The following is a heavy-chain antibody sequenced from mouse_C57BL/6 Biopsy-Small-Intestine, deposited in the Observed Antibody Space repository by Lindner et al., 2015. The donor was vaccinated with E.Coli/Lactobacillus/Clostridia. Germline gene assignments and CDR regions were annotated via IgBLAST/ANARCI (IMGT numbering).Heavy chain of an antibody. J-gene: IGHJ1*03. CDR3: ARHERPVLTTGYLAV. Sequence: VQLQESGAELVKPGASVKLSCRASGYIFTEYTIHWVKQRSGQGLEWIGWFYPGSGNIKYNEKFKDKATLTADKSSSTVYMDLSRLTSEDSAVYFCARHERPVLTTGYLAVWGTGTTVTVSS. D-gene: IGHD2-12*01. V-gene: IGHV1-62-2*01. CDR1: GYIFTEYT. CDR2: FYPGSGNI.